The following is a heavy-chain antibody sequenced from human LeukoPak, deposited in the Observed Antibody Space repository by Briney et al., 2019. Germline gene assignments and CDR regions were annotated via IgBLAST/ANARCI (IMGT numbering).Heavy chain of an antibody. CDR1: GYTFTSYG. CDR2: IIAYNGNT. D-gene: IGHD3-3*01. V-gene: IGHV1-18*01. Sequence: ASVKVSCKASGYTFTSYGISWVRQAPGQGLEWMGWIIAYNGNTNYAQKLQGRVTMTTDTSTSTSYMELRSLRSDDTAVYYCARVSIAIFGVVTNPDYWGQGTLVTLSS. CDR3: ARVSIAIFGVVTNPDY. J-gene: IGHJ4*02.